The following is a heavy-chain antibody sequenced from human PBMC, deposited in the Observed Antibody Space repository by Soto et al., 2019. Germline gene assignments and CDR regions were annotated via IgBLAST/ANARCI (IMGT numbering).Heavy chain of an antibody. CDR1: GYTFTSYD. CDR2: MNPTSGHT. CDR3: ASGRDGSGWSFVYYYYGMHV. Sequence: QVQLVQSGAEVKKPGASVKVSCKASGYTFTSYDINWVRQATGQGLEWMGWMNPTSGHTGYAQKFQGRGTRTRNTAVSTGYMGLSSLRSEDTAAYYCASGRDGSGWSFVYYYYGMHVWGQGTTVTVSS. V-gene: IGHV1-8*01. J-gene: IGHJ6*02. D-gene: IGHD6-19*01.